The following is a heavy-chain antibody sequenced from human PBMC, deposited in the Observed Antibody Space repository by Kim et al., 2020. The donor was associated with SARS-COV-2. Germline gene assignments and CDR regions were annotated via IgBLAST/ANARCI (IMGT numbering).Heavy chain of an antibody. CDR2: ISAYNGNT. J-gene: IGHJ4*02. CDR3: ARASLLWFGELFGLEWDY. Sequence: ASVKVSCKASGYTFTSYGISWVRQAPGQGLEWMGWISAYNGNTNYAQKLQGRVTMTTDTSTSTAYMELRSLRSDDTAVYYCARASLLWFGELFGLEWDYWGQGTLVTVSS. D-gene: IGHD3-10*01. CDR1: GYTFTSYG. V-gene: IGHV1-18*01.